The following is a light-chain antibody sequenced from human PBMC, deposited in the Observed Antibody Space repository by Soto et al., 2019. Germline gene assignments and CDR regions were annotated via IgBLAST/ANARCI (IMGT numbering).Light chain of an antibody. CDR1: SSDVGGYNS. J-gene: IGLJ1*01. CDR2: EVS. CDR3: SSFTTGTTYV. Sequence: QSVLTQPASVSGSPGQSITISCTGTSSDVGGYNSVSWYQQHPGKAPKLMIYEVSHRPSGVSNRFSGSKSANTASLTISGLQAEDEADYYCSSFTTGTTYVFGTGTKVTIL. V-gene: IGLV2-14*03.